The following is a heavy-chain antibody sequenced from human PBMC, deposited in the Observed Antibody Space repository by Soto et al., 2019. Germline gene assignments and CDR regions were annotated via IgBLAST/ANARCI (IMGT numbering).Heavy chain of an antibody. J-gene: IGHJ6*02. Sequence: SVKVACKXSGGSFSSYAISWVRQAPGQGLEWMGGIIPIFGTANYAQKFQGRVTITADESTSTAYMELSSLRSEDTAVYYCARSETTNRTAPDNYYYYYYGMDVWGQGTTVTVSS. CDR1: GGSFSSYA. V-gene: IGHV1-69*13. D-gene: IGHD3-10*01. CDR2: IIPIFGTA. CDR3: ARSETTNRTAPDNYYYYYYGMDV.